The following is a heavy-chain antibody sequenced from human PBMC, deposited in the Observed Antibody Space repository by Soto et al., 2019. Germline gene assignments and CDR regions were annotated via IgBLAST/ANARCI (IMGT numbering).Heavy chain of an antibody. CDR1: GDSISSGGYY. CDR3: ARDEGAQFDWYFDL. Sequence: QVQLQESGPGLVKPSQTLSLTCSVSGDSISSGGYYWNWIRQLPGKGLEWIGYTSYSGSTYYNPSLNSRATISVDTSKNRFSLKLISVTAADTAVYYCARDEGAQFDWYFDLWGRGTLVTVSS. J-gene: IGHJ2*01. CDR2: TSYSGST. V-gene: IGHV4-31*03.